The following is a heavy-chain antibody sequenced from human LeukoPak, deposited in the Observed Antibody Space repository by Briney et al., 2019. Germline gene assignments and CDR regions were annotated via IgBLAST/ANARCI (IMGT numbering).Heavy chain of an antibody. V-gene: IGHV4-34*01. CDR2: INHSGST. CDR3: ARGISDFWSGYYLYFDY. CDR1: GGSFSGYY. D-gene: IGHD3-3*01. Sequence: PSETLSLTCAVYGGSFSGYYWSWLRQPPGKGLEWIGEINHSGSTNYNPSLKSRVTISVDTSKNQFALKLSSVTAADTAVYYCARGISDFWSGYYLYFDYWGQGTLVTVSS. J-gene: IGHJ4*02.